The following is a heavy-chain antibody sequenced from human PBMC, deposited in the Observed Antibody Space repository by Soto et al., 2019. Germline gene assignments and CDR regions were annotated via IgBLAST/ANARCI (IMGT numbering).Heavy chain of an antibody. D-gene: IGHD4-17*01. CDR1: GFTFSSYA. CDR3: ARGGIYGDYYYGMDV. V-gene: IGHV3-30-3*01. J-gene: IGHJ6*02. CDR2: ISYDGSNK. Sequence: PGGSLRLSCAASGFTFSSYAMHWVRQAPGKGLEWVAVISYDGSNKYYADSVKGRFTISRDNSKNTLYLQMNSLRAEDTAGYYCARGGIYGDYYYGMDVWGQGTMVTVSS.